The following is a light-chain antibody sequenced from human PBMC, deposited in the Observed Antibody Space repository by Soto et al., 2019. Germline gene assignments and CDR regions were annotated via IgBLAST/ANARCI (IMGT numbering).Light chain of an antibody. CDR2: AAS. Sequence: DIQMTQSPSSLSASVRDTVTITCRASQNIGSYLNWYQQKPGKAPTLLIYAASTLQSGVPSRFSGSGSGTDFNLTISSLNPEDFATYFCQQGYRIFQTFVQGTKLEVK. CDR1: QNIGSY. J-gene: IGKJ1*01. V-gene: IGKV1-39*01. CDR3: QQGYRIFQT.